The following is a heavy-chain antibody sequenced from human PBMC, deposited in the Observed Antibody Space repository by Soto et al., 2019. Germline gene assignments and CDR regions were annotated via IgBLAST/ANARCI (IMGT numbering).Heavy chain of an antibody. D-gene: IGHD5-18*01. CDR2: IIPIFGTA. V-gene: IGHV1-69*13. J-gene: IGHJ6*02. Sequence: GASVKVSCKASGGTFSSYAISWVRQAPGQGLEWMGGIIPIFGTANYAQKFQGRVTITADESTSTAYMELSSLRSEDTAVYYCARIEAYSYGRGYYYYGMDVWGQGTTVTVSS. CDR3: ARIEAYSYGRGYYYYGMDV. CDR1: GGTFSSYA.